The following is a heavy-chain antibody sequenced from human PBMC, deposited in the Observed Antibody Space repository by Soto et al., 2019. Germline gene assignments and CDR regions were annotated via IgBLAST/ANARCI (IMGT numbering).Heavy chain of an antibody. V-gene: IGHV3-30-3*01. CDR2: ISYDGSNK. CDR3: APSYYDSSGYYLDY. J-gene: IGHJ4*02. CDR1: GFTFSSYA. Sequence: QVQLVESGGGVVQPGRSLRLSCAASGFTFSSYAMHWVRQAPGKGLEWVAVISYDGSNKYYADSVKGRFTITRDNSKNRLYLQMNSLRAEDPAVYYCAPSYYDSSGYYLDYWGQGTLVTVSS. D-gene: IGHD3-22*01.